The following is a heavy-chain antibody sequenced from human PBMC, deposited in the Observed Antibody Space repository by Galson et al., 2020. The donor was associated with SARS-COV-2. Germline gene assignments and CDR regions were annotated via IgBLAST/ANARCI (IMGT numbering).Heavy chain of an antibody. CDR1: GFTFSHSA. J-gene: IGHJ4*02. Sequence: GESRKTSCAPSGFTFSHSAMAWVRMAPGKGLEWASTISGTDTSTSYTDSVKGRFTISRDNSKNTLYLQMNSLRAEDTAIYFCARDSPGYYDFLSGYQKHPYFDFWGQCTLLIVSS. D-gene: IGHD3-3*01. V-gene: IGHV3-23*01. CDR3: ARDSPGYYDFLSGYQKHPYFDF. CDR2: ISGTDTST.